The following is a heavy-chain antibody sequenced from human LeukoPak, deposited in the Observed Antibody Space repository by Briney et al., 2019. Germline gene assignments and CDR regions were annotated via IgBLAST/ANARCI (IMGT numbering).Heavy chain of an antibody. CDR2: IIPIFGTA. CDR1: GGTFSSYA. D-gene: IGHD1-7*01. Sequence: GASVKVSCKASGGTFSSYAISWVRQAPGQGLEWMGGIIPIFGTANYAQKFQGRVTITADESTSTAYMELSSLRSEDTAVYYCAVGGYNWNYVRFDYWGQGTLVTVSS. V-gene: IGHV1-69*13. J-gene: IGHJ4*02. CDR3: AVGGYNWNYVRFDY.